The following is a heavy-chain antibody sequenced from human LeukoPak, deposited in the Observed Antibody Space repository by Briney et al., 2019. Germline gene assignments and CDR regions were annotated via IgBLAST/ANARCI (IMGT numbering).Heavy chain of an antibody. Sequence: PSETLSLTCAVYGVSFSGYYWSWIRQHPGKGLEWIGYIYYSGSTYYNPSLKSRVTISINTSKKQFSVELSSVTAADTAVYYCAALSGYNWNYVSFDYWGQGTLVTVSS. V-gene: IGHV4-34*01. J-gene: IGHJ4*02. D-gene: IGHD1-7*01. CDR3: AALSGYNWNYVSFDY. CDR1: GVSFSGYY. CDR2: IYYSGST.